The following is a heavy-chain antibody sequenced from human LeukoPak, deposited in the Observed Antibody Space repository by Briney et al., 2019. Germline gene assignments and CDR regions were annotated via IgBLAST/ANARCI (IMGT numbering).Heavy chain of an antibody. J-gene: IGHJ4*02. CDR3: ARDAHHDYGDYNFDY. D-gene: IGHD4-17*01. Sequence: SETLSLTCTVSGGSISSYYWSWIRQPPGKGLEWIGYIYYSGSTNYNPSLKSRVTISVDTSKNQFSLKLSSVTAADTAVYYCARDAHHDYGDYNFDYWGQGTLVTVSS. V-gene: IGHV4-59*12. CDR1: GGSISSYY. CDR2: IYYSGST.